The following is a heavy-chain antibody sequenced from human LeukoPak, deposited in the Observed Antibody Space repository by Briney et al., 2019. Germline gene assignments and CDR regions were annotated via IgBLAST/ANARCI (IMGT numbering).Heavy chain of an antibody. D-gene: IGHD6-13*01. Sequence: SETLSLTCAVYGGSFSGYYRSWIRQPPGKGLEWIGEINHSGSTNYNPSLKSRVTISVDTSKNQFSLKLSSVTAADTAVYYCARVVGLAAAGDWGQGTLVTVSS. CDR3: ARVVGLAAAGD. V-gene: IGHV4-34*01. CDR1: GGSFSGYY. J-gene: IGHJ4*02. CDR2: INHSGST.